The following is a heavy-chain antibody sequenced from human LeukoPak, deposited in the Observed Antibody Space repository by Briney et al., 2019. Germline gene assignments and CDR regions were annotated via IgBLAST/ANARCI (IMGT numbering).Heavy chain of an antibody. J-gene: IGHJ5*02. V-gene: IGHV4-61*09. CDR1: GGSISSGGYY. D-gene: IGHD3-3*01. Sequence: PSETLSLTCTVSGGSISSGGYYYSWIRQPAGKELEWIGHIYTSGSTNYNPSLKSRVTISVDTSKNQFSLKLTSVTAADTAIYYCARKSVIFGVWFDPWGQGTLVTVSS. CDR3: ARKSVIFGVWFDP. CDR2: IYTSGST.